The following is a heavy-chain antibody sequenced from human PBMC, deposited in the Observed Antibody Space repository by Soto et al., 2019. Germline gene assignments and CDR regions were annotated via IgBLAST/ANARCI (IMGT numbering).Heavy chain of an antibody. V-gene: IGHV1-69*02. CDR2: IIPILGIA. Sequence: SVKVSCKASGGTFSSYTIRWVRQAPGQGLEWMGRIIPILGIANYAQKFQGRATITADKSTSTAYMELSSLRSEDTAVYYCARVDDTNYYGSGSTSVVGAWGQGTLVTV. CDR3: ARVDDTNYYGSGSTSVVGA. D-gene: IGHD3-10*01. J-gene: IGHJ5*02. CDR1: GGTFSSYT.